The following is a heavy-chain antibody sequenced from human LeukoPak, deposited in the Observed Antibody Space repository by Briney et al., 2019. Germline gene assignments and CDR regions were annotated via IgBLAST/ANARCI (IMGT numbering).Heavy chain of an antibody. CDR1: GFTFSSYA. V-gene: IGHV3-23*01. CDR2: ISGSGGST. J-gene: IGHJ4*02. CDR3: AKVAVAGYFDY. Sequence: GGSLRLSCAASGFTFSSYAMSWVRQAPGKGLEWISAISGSGGSTYYADSVKGRFAISRGNSKNTLYLQMNSLRAEDTAVYYCAKVAVAGYFDYWGQGTLVTVSS. D-gene: IGHD6-19*01.